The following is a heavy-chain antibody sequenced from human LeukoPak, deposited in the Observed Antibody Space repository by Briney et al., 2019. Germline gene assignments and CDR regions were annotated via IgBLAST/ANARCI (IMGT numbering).Heavy chain of an antibody. D-gene: IGHD5-18*01. CDR1: GFTVSSNY. CDR3: ARDLLIGYSYAYHY. CDR2: IYSGGST. V-gene: IGHV3-66*01. Sequence: GGSLRLSCAASGFTVSSNYMSWIRQAPGKGLEWVSVIYSGGSTNCADSVRGRFTISRDNSKNTVYLQMNSLRAEDTAVYYCARDLLIGYSYAYHYWGQGTLVTVSS. J-gene: IGHJ4*02.